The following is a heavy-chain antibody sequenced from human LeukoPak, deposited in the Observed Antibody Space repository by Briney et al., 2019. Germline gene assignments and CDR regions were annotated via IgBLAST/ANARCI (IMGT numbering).Heavy chain of an antibody. CDR2: ISSSSSTI. Sequence: PGGSLRLSCAASGFTFSSYSMNWVRQAPGKGLEWVSYISSSSSTIYYADSVKGRFTISRDNAKNSLYLQLNSLRAEDTAVYYCARDPGVVGATRNWGQGTLVTVSS. V-gene: IGHV3-48*01. J-gene: IGHJ4*02. CDR1: GFTFSSYS. D-gene: IGHD1-26*01. CDR3: ARDPGVVGATRN.